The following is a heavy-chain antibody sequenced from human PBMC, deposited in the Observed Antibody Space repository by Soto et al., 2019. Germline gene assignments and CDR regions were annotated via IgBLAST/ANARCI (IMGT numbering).Heavy chain of an antibody. D-gene: IGHD2-2*01. CDR2: INAGNGNT. CDR3: ERDVLGGSSVLGAFDI. CDR1: GYTFTSYA. Sequence: ASVKVSCKASGYTFTSYAMHWVRQAPGQRLEWMGWINAGNGNTKYSQKFQGRVTITRDTSASTAYMELSSLRSEDTDVYYCERDVLGGSSVLGAFDIWGQVSMVTVSS. V-gene: IGHV1-3*01. J-gene: IGHJ3*02.